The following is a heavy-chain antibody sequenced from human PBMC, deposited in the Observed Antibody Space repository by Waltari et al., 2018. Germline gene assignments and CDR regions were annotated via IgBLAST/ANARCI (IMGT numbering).Heavy chain of an antibody. CDR2: IIPILGRA. V-gene: IGHV1-69*08. D-gene: IGHD1-26*01. Sequence: VQLVQSGAEVKKPGSSVTVSCKASGGTFSSYTISWVRQAPGQGREWMGRIIPILGRANNAQKFQGRVTITADKATSTAYMELSSLRAEDTAVYYCARGHYSESYYRSYYYGMDVWGQGTTVTVSS. CDR3: ARGHYSESYYRSYYYGMDV. J-gene: IGHJ6*02. CDR1: GGTFSSYT.